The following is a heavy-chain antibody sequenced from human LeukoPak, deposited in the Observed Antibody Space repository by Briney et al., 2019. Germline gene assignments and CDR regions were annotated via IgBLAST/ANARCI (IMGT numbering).Heavy chain of an antibody. J-gene: IGHJ4*02. V-gene: IGHV1-18*01. D-gene: IGHD2-15*01. CDR2: ISAYNGNT. Sequence: ASVKVSCKASGYTFTSYGISWVRQAPGQGLEWMGWISAYNGNTNYAQKLQGRVTMTTDTSTSTAYMELRSLRSDDTAVYYCARDQTPCSGGSCYSAYWGQGTLVTVSS. CDR1: GYTFTSYG. CDR3: ARDQTPCSGGSCYSAY.